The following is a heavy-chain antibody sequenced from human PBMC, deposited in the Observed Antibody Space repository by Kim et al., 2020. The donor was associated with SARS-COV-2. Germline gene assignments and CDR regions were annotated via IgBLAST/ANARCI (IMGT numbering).Heavy chain of an antibody. CDR1: GDSISTSSDY. D-gene: IGHD6-19*01. J-gene: IGHJ4*02. CDR3: ARCRRSGLYYIDF. Sequence: SETLSLTCTVSGDSISTSSDYWGWIRQPLGKGLEWIGSVYSSGSTYYNPSLKSRVTVSVDTSKSQFSLRLTSVTATDTAVYYCARCRRSGLYYIDFWGQGTQVTVSS. CDR2: VYSSGST. V-gene: IGHV4-39*01.